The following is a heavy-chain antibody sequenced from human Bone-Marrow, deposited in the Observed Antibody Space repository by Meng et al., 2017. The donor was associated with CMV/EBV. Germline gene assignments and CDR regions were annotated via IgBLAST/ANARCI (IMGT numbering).Heavy chain of an antibody. CDR2: ISSSSSYI. D-gene: IGHD3-3*01. CDR1: GFTFSSYS. Sequence: GESLKICCAASGFTFSSYSMNWVRQAPGKGLEWVSSISSSSSYIYYADSVKGRFTISRDHAKNSLYLQMNSLRAEDTAVYYCARDSGDYDFWSGYSMFWGQGTLVTVSS. V-gene: IGHV3-21*01. CDR3: ARDSGDYDFWSGYSMF. J-gene: IGHJ4*02.